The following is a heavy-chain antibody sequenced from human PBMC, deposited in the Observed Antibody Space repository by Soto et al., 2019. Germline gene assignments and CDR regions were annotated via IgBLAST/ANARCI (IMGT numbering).Heavy chain of an antibody. CDR2: ININSGNT. J-gene: IGHJ6*02. Sequence: QVQLVQSGAEVKKPGASVKVSCRASGSNFPTFDINWVRQATGQGLEWMGWININSGNTAYAQKYQGRFTMTRNSAIRTVYMELSSLRSVDTAVYYCSKGYAMEVWGRGTTVIVSS. V-gene: IGHV1-8*01. CDR3: SKGYAMEV. CDR1: GSNFPTFD.